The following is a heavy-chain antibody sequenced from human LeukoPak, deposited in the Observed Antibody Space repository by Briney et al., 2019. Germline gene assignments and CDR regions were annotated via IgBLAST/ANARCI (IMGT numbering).Heavy chain of an antibody. CDR1: GGSISSYY. V-gene: IGHV4-59*08. Sequence: SETLSLTCTVSGGSISSYYWSWIRQPPGKGLGWIGYIYYSGSTNYNPSLKSRVTISVDTSKNQFSLKLSSVTAADTAVYYCAASSWYGSFDYWGQGTPVTVSS. D-gene: IGHD6-13*01. CDR3: AASSWYGSFDY. J-gene: IGHJ4*02. CDR2: IYYSGST.